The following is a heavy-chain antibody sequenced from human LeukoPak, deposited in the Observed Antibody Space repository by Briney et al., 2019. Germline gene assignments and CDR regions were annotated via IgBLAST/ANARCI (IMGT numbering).Heavy chain of an antibody. D-gene: IGHD6-19*01. V-gene: IGHV3-30*18. CDR1: GFTFSSYG. J-gene: IGHJ5*02. CDR3: AKVSSSSSGHFNWFDP. Sequence: LGRSLRLSCAASGFTFSSYGMHWVRQAPGKGLEWVAVISYDGSNKYYADSVKGRFTISRDNSKNTLYLQMNSLRAEDTAVYYCAKVSSSSSGHFNWFDPWGQGTLVTVSS. CDR2: ISYDGSNK.